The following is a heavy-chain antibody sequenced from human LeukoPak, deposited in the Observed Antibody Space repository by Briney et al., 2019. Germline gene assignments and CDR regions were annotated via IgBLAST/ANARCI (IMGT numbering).Heavy chain of an antibody. D-gene: IGHD3-22*01. V-gene: IGHV4-59*12. J-gene: IGHJ4*02. CDR2: IYYSGST. CDR3: AREVWYYDSSGYTKDY. CDR1: GGSISSYY. Sequence: SETLSLTCTVSGGSISSYYWSWIRQPPGKGLEWIGYIYYSGSTNYNPSLKSRVTISVDTSKNQFSLKLSSVTAADTAVYYCAREVWYYDSSGYTKDYWGQGTLVTVSS.